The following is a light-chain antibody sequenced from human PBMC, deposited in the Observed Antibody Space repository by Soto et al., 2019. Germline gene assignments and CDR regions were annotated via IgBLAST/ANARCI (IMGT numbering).Light chain of an antibody. V-gene: IGKV3-11*01. Sequence: EIVLTQSPATLSLSPGERATLSCRASQSVSSYLAWFQQKPGQAPRLLIYDASNRATAIPARFSGSGSVTDFNLTISSLEPEDFAVYYCQQRSNWPLTFGGGTKVEFK. J-gene: IGKJ4*01. CDR1: QSVSSY. CDR2: DAS. CDR3: QQRSNWPLT.